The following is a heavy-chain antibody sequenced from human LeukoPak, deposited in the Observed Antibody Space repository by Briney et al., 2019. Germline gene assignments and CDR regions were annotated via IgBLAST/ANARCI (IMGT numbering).Heavy chain of an antibody. CDR1: GFTVSSNS. Sequence: PGGSLRLSCTVSGFTVSSNSMSWVRQAPGKGLEWVSTISNSDGNTYYADSVKGRFTISRDNSKNTLYLQIYSLTAEDTAIYYCAKATGTLGNWGQGTLVTVSS. D-gene: IGHD1-1*01. J-gene: IGHJ4*02. CDR2: ISNSDGNT. V-gene: IGHV3-23*01. CDR3: AKATGTLGN.